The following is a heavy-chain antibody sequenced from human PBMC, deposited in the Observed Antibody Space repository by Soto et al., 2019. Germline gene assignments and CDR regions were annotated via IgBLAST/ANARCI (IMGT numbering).Heavy chain of an antibody. J-gene: IGHJ4*02. D-gene: IGHD4-17*01. CDR3: ANTMTTVVPYYFDY. CDR1: GLTFSSYA. V-gene: IGHV3-23*01. Sequence: SGGSLRLSCAASGLTFSSYAMSWVRQAPGKGLEWVSAISGSGGSTYYADSVKGRFTISRDNSKNTLYLQMNSLRAEDTAVYYCANTMTTVVPYYFDYWGQGTLVTVSS. CDR2: ISGSGGST.